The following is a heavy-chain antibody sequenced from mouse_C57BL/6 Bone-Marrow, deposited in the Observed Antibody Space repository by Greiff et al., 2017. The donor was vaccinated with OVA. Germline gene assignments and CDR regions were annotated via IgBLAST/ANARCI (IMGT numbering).Heavy chain of an antibody. Sequence: QVQLQQPGAELVKPGASVKLSCKASGYTFTSYWMHWVKQRPGQGLEWIGMIHPNSGSTNYNEKFKSKATLTVDKSSSTAYMQLSSLTSEDSAVYYCARYRGGYCYFDYWGQGTTLTVSS. D-gene: IGHD2-3*01. CDR3: ARYRGGYCYFDY. J-gene: IGHJ2*01. V-gene: IGHV1-64*01. CDR2: IHPNSGST. CDR1: GYTFTSYW.